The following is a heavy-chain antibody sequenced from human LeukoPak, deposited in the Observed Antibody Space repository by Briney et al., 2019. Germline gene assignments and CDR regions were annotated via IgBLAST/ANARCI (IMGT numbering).Heavy chain of an antibody. V-gene: IGHV4-59*11. D-gene: IGHD3-10*01. CDR1: GGSIIGHW. J-gene: IGHJ5*02. CDR2: VFYSGGN. Sequence: SETLSLTCSVSGGSIIGHWWSWIRQPPGKGLEWIGDVFYSGGNNYNPSLKSRLTISLDTSKNQFSLKLSSVTAADTAVYYCARVGSKAYNWFDPWGQGTLVTVSS. CDR3: ARVGSKAYNWFDP.